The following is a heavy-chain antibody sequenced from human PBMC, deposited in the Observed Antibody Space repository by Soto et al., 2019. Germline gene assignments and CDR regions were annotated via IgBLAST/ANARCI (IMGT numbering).Heavy chain of an antibody. D-gene: IGHD6-19*01. J-gene: IGHJ4*02. CDR2: IGTTGDP. CDR1: GFTFSNYD. Sequence: EVQLVESGGGSVQPGGSLRLSCAASGFTFSNYDMHWVRQTTRKGLEWVSAIGTTGDPYYPGSVKGRFTISRDNAKNSLYLQMNSLTVEDTGVYFCGRGSSGWYSEVDFWGQGTLVTVSS. CDR3: GRGSSGWYSEVDF. V-gene: IGHV3-13*05.